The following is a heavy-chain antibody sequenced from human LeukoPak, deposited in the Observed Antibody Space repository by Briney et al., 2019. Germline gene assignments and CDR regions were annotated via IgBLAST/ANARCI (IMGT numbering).Heavy chain of an antibody. CDR3: AREPTIFGVVTPLSYGMDV. J-gene: IGHJ6*02. V-gene: IGHV3-48*02. Sequence: GGSLRLSCAASGFIFSSYGMNWVRQAPGKGLEWVSYISYRSSTISYADSVKGRFTISRDNAKNSLYLQMTSLRDEDTAVYYCAREPTIFGVVTPLSYGMDVWGQGTTVTVSS. D-gene: IGHD3-3*01. CDR2: ISYRSSTI. CDR1: GFIFSSYG.